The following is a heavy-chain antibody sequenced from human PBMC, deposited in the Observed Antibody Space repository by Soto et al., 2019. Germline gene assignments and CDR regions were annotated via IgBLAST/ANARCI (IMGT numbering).Heavy chain of an antibody. CDR3: ETSPLYSSSWFNWFDP. CDR1: GGSISSYY. V-gene: IGHV4-59*08. J-gene: IGHJ5*02. Sequence: SETLSLTCTVSGGSISSYYWSWIRQPPGKGLEWIGYIYYSGSTNYNPSLKSRVTISVDTSKNQFSLKLSSVTAADTAVYYCETSPLYSSSWFNWFDPWGQGTLVTVSS. D-gene: IGHD6-13*01. CDR2: IYYSGST.